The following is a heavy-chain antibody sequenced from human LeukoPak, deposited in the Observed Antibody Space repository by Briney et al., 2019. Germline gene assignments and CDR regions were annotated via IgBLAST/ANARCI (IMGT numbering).Heavy chain of an antibody. CDR3: ARWSYGGFDY. J-gene: IGHJ4*02. D-gene: IGHD5-18*01. V-gene: IGHV4-34*01. CDR2: INHSGST. CDR1: GGSFSGYY. Sequence: SETLSLTSAVYGGSFSGYYWSWIRQPPGKGLEWIGEINHSGSTNYNPSLKSRVTISVDTSKNQFSLKLSSVTAADTAVYYCARWSYGGFDYWGQGTLVTVSS.